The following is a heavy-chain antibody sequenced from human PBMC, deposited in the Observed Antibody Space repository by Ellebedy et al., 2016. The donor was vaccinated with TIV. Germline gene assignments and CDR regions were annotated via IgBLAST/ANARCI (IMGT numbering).Heavy chain of an antibody. Sequence: ASVKVSCXASGYTFTSYGISWVRQAPGQGLEWMGWISAYNGNTNYAQKLQGRVTMTTDTSTSTAYMELRSLRSDDTAVYYCARDPPSSSSWYRYYYYYMDVWGKGTTVTVSS. J-gene: IGHJ6*03. V-gene: IGHV1-18*01. CDR3: ARDPPSSSSWYRYYYYYMDV. CDR1: GYTFTSYG. D-gene: IGHD6-13*01. CDR2: ISAYNGNT.